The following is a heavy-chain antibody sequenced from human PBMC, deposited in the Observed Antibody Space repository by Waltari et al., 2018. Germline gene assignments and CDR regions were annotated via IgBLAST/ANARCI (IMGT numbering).Heavy chain of an antibody. Sequence: QVQLVQSGAEVKKPGASVKVSCKASGYIFPSYDINWVRQATGQGLEWMGWMNPNSGNTGYAQKFQGRVTITRNTSISTAYMELSSLRSEDTAVYYCARIKRKLASFDYWGQGTLVTFSS. CDR2: MNPNSGNT. D-gene: IGHD6-13*01. J-gene: IGHJ4*02. V-gene: IGHV1-8*03. CDR3: ARIKRKLASFDY. CDR1: GYIFPSYD.